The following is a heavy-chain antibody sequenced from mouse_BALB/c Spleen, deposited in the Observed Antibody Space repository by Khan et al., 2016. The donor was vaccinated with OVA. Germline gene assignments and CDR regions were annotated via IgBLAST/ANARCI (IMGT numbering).Heavy chain of an antibody. CDR3: ARETVVDIYSYLDV. V-gene: IGHV7-3*02. J-gene: IGHJ1*01. CDR2: IRNKANGYTT. CDR1: GFTFTDYY. Sequence: EVELVESGGGLVQSGGSLRLSCATSGFTFTDYYMSWVRQPPGKALEWLGFIRNKANGYTTEYSASVKGRFTISRDNSQSIVYLQMNTLRAEDSATYYCARETVVDIYSYLDVWGAGTTVTVSS. D-gene: IGHD1-1*01.